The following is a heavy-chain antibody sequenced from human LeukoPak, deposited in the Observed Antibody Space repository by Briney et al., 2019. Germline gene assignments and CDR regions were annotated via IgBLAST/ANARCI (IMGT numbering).Heavy chain of an antibody. Sequence: PSETLSLTCTVSGGSISSYYWSWIRQPPGKGLEWIGYIYYSGSTNYNPSLKSRVTISVDTPKNQFSLKLSSVTAADTAVYYCARATYYYDSSGYYPPLDYWGQGTLVTVPS. J-gene: IGHJ4*02. V-gene: IGHV4-59*01. CDR3: ARATYYYDSSGYYPPLDY. CDR1: GGSISSYY. D-gene: IGHD3-22*01. CDR2: IYYSGST.